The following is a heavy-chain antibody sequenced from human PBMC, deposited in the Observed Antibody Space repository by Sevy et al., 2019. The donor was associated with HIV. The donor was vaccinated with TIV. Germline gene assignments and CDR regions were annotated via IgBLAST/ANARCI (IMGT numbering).Heavy chain of an antibody. J-gene: IGHJ4*02. Sequence: SGPTLVIPTQTLTLTCTFSGFSLSSSGVGVAWIRQSPGKALEWLALVYWDDDKRYSPSLKSRLTITKDTSKNQVVLKMTNMDAVDTATYYCSQVGSEGIGVYWGQGTLVTVSS. V-gene: IGHV2-5*02. CDR2: VYWDDDK. CDR1: GFSLSSSGVG. D-gene: IGHD6-19*01. CDR3: SQVGSEGIGVY.